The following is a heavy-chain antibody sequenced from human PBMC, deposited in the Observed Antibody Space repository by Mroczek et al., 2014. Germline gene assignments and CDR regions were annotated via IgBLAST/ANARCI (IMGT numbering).Heavy chain of an antibody. CDR2: ISSSSSYI. J-gene: IGHJ6*02. D-gene: IGHD2-2*01. V-gene: IGHV3-21*01. CDR3: ARLSDCSSTSCPVSDVMDV. Sequence: EVQLVESGGGLVKPGGSLRLSCAASGFTFSSYSMNWVRQAPGKGLEWVSSISSSSSYIYYADSVKGRFTISRDNAKNSLYLQMNSLRAEDTAVYYCARLSDCSSTSCPVSDVMDVWGQGTTVTVSS. CDR1: GFTFSSYS.